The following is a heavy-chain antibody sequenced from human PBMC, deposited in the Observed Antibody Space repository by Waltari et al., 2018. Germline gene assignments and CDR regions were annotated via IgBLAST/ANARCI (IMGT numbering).Heavy chain of an antibody. CDR1: GFTVSSNY. CDR3: ARALNQKLLAFDI. CDR2: SYSGGST. Sequence: EVQLVESGGGLIQPGGSLRLSCAASGFTVSSNYMSWVRQAPGKGLEWVSVSYSGGSTYYADSVKGRFIISRDNSKNTLYLQMNSLRAEDTAVYYCARALNQKLLAFDIWGQGTMVTVSS. V-gene: IGHV3-53*01. D-gene: IGHD2-15*01. J-gene: IGHJ3*02.